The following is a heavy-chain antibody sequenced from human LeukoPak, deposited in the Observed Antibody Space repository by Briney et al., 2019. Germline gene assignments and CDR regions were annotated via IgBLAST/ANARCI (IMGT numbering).Heavy chain of an antibody. CDR1: GGSFSGYY. CDR2: INHSGST. Sequence: PSETLSLTCAVYGGSFSGYYWSWLRQPPGKGLEWIGEINHSGSTNYNPSLKSRVTISVDTSKNQFSLKLSSVTSADTAVYYCARRGGYCSSNSCFNWFDPWGQGTLVTVSS. J-gene: IGHJ5*02. D-gene: IGHD2-2*01. V-gene: IGHV4-34*01. CDR3: ARRGGYCSSNSCFNWFDP.